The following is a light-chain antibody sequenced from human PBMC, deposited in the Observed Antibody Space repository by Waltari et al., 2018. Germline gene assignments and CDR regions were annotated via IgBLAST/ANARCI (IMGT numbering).Light chain of an antibody. CDR2: EAS. J-gene: IGKJ2*01. Sequence: DIQMTQSPSTLSASVGDRVTITCRASQSISGWLAWYQQKPGKAPKLLIYEASSLESGVPSRFSGSGSGTEFTLTVSSLQPEDFATYYCQQSYSNFMYTFGQGTKLEIK. CDR1: QSISGW. CDR3: QQSYSNFMYT. V-gene: IGKV1-5*03.